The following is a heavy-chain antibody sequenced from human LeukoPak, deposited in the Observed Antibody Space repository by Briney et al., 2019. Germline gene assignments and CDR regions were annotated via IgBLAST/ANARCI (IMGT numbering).Heavy chain of an antibody. V-gene: IGHV3-9*01. CDR2: ISWNSGSI. D-gene: IGHD7-27*01. Sequence: GGSLRLSCAASGFTFEDDAMHWVRQAPGKGLEWVSGISWNSGSIGYADSVKGRFTISRDNAKNSLYLQMNSLRAEDTAVYHCARDDHLGPDGKFSDFGYWGQGALVSVSS. CDR1: GFTFEDDA. J-gene: IGHJ4*02. CDR3: ARDDHLGPDGKFSDFGY.